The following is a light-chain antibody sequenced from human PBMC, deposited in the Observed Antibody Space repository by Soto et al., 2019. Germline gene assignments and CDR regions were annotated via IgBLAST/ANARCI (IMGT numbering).Light chain of an antibody. Sequence: DIQMTQSPSALSASVGDRVSITCRASQNIATSLAWYQQNAGKAPRLLIYRASSVATGVPSRFSGRGSGTDFTLTISSLQPDDFATYYCQQYFAYSPFTLGPGTKLEI. J-gene: IGKJ2*01. V-gene: IGKV1-5*03. CDR2: RAS. CDR3: QQYFAYSPFT. CDR1: QNIATS.